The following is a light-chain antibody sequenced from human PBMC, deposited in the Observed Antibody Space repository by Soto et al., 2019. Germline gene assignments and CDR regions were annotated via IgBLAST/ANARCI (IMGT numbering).Light chain of an antibody. Sequence: QSALTQPPSASGSPGQSVTISCTGTSSDVGGYYYVSWYQQHPGKAPKLIIYEVTKRPSGVPDRFSGSKSGNTASLTVSGLHAEDESDFYCSPYAGSNNFVVFGGGTQLTVL. CDR2: EVT. CDR3: SPYAGSNNFVV. V-gene: IGLV2-8*01. J-gene: IGLJ2*01. CDR1: SSDVGGYYY.